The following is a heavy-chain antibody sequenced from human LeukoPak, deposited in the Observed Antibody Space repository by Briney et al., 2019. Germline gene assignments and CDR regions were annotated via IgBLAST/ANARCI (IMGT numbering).Heavy chain of an antibody. CDR3: ARGPYCSGGSCYPMDV. CDR1: GGSISSYY. Sequence: SETLSLTCTVSGGSISSYYWSWIRQPPGKGLEWIGYIYYSGSTNYNPSLKSRVTISVDTSKNQFSLKLSSVTAADTAVYYCARGPYCSGGSCYPMDVWGKGTTVTISS. D-gene: IGHD2-15*01. J-gene: IGHJ6*04. CDR2: IYYSGST. V-gene: IGHV4-59*01.